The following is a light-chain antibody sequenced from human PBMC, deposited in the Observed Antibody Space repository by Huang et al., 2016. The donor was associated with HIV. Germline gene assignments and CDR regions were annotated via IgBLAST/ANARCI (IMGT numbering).Light chain of an antibody. Sequence: EIVLTQSPGTLSLSPGERATLSCRTSQTLRSPYLAWYQQKSGQAPRLLSYGAANRATGIPDRFSGSGSGTDFNLTISRLEPEDFAVYWCQQYDKSPLTFGGGTKVEIK. V-gene: IGKV3-20*01. CDR3: QQYDKSPLT. CDR1: QTLRSPY. J-gene: IGKJ4*01. CDR2: GAA.